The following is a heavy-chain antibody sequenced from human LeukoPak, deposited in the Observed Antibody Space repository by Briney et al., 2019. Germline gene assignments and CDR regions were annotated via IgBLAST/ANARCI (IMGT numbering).Heavy chain of an antibody. Sequence: GGSLRLSCAASGFTFSGYYMSWIRQAPGKGLEWVSYISSSSSYTNYADSVKGRFTISRDNAKNSLYLQMNSLRAEDTAVYYCARLWFGEHFDYWGQGTLVTVSS. CDR3: ARLWFGEHFDY. CDR2: ISSSSSYT. V-gene: IGHV3-11*06. CDR1: GFTFSGYY. J-gene: IGHJ4*02. D-gene: IGHD3-10*01.